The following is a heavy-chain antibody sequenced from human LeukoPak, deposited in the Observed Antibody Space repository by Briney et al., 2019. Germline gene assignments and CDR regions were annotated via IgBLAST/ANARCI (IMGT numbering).Heavy chain of an antibody. CDR1: GFTFSSYS. V-gene: IGHV3-21*01. CDR2: ISSSSSYI. D-gene: IGHD6-6*01. CDR3: ARSSSIAAPGVY. J-gene: IGHJ4*02. Sequence: GGSLRLSCAASGFTFSSYSMNWVRQAPGKGLEWVSSISSSSSYIYYADSVKGRFTISRDNAKNSLYLEMNSLRAEDTAVYYCARSSSIAAPGVYWGQGTLVTVSS.